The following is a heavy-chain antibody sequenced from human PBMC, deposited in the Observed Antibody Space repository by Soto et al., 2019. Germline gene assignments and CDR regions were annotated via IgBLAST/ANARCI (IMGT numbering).Heavy chain of an antibody. J-gene: IGHJ5*02. Sequence: PSETLSLTCAVYGGSFSGYYWSWIRQPPGKGLEWIGEINHSGSTNYNPSLKSRVTISVDTSKNQFSLKLSSVTAADTAVYYCARGRDSSSWYVDNWFDPWGQGTLVTVSS. V-gene: IGHV4-34*01. CDR2: INHSGST. CDR3: ARGRDSSSWYVDNWFDP. CDR1: GGSFSGYY. D-gene: IGHD6-13*01.